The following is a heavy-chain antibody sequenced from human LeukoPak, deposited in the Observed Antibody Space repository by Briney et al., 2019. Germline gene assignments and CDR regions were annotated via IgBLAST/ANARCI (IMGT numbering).Heavy chain of an antibody. CDR1: GFTFSSYS. J-gene: IGHJ4*02. CDR3: ARAQRGVRSWTFDY. CDR2: ISSSSSTI. V-gene: IGHV3-48*04. D-gene: IGHD6-13*01. Sequence: GGSLRLSCAASGFTFSSYSMNWVRQAPGKGLEWVSYISSSSSTIYYADSVKGRFSISRDNAKNSLYLQMNSLRAEDTAVYYCARAQRGVRSWTFDYWGQGTQVTVSS.